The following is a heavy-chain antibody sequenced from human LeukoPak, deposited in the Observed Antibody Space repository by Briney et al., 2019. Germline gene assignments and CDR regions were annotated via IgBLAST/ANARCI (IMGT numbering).Heavy chain of an antibody. J-gene: IGHJ4*02. CDR1: GGSFSGYY. Sequence: TSETPSLTCAVYGGSFSGYYWSWIRQPPGKGLEWIGEINHSGSTNYNPSLKSRVTISVDTSKNQFSLKLSSVTAADTAVYYCARGREELVVPAYYFDYWGQGTLVTVSS. D-gene: IGHD2-2*01. CDR2: INHSGST. V-gene: IGHV4-34*01. CDR3: ARGREELVVPAYYFDY.